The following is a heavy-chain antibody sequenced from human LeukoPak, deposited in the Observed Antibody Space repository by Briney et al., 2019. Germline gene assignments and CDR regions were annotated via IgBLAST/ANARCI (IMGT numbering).Heavy chain of an antibody. D-gene: IGHD3-3*01. CDR1: GFTFSSYW. CDR2: ISGSGGST. J-gene: IGHJ3*02. Sequence: GGSLRLSCAASGFTFSSYWMSWVRQAPGKGLEWVSAISGSGGSTYYADSVKGRFTISRDNSKNTLYLQMNSLRAEDTAVYYCAKVWSQGDAFDIWGQGTMVTVSS. CDR3: AKVWSQGDAFDI. V-gene: IGHV3-23*01.